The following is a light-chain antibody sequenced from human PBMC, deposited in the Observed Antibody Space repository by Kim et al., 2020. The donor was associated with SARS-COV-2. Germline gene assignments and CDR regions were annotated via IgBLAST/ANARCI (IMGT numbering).Light chain of an antibody. CDR1: QSIGIS. V-gene: IGKV3-11*01. Sequence: PGEGALLSCRASQSIGISLGWYQHKPGQAPRLLIYDAAIRATGIPDRFSGGASGTDCTLNIGSLEPEKFAVYYCKQRNNWPHAVTFGGGTKGDIK. J-gene: IGKJ4*01. CDR3: KQRNNWPHAVT. CDR2: DAA.